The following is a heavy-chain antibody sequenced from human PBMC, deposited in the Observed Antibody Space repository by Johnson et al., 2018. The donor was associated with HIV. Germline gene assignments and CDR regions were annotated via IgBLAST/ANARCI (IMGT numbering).Heavy chain of an antibody. J-gene: IGHJ3*02. V-gene: IGHV3-30*02. CDR3: GKGLLIAAAHDAFDI. Sequence: QVQLVESGGGVVQPGGSLRLSCAASGFTFSSYGMHWVRQAPGKGLEWVAFIRYDGSNKYYADSVKGRFTISRDTLKNTLYLQMNSLRAEDTAVYYSGKGLLIAAAHDAFDIWGQGTMVTVSS. CDR1: GFTFSSYG. CDR2: IRYDGSNK. D-gene: IGHD6-13*01.